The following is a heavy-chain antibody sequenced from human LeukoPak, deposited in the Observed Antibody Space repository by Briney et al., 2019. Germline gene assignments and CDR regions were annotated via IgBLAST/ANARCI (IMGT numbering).Heavy chain of an antibody. Sequence: GGSLRLSCAASGFTFSSYGMSWVRQAPGKGLEWVSAISGSGGSTYYADSVKGRFTVSRDNAKNSLYLQMNSLRAEDTAVYYCASTSSSWYTGAFDIWGQGTMVTVSS. D-gene: IGHD6-13*01. V-gene: IGHV3-23*01. CDR3: ASTSSSWYTGAFDI. CDR2: ISGSGGST. J-gene: IGHJ3*02. CDR1: GFTFSSYG.